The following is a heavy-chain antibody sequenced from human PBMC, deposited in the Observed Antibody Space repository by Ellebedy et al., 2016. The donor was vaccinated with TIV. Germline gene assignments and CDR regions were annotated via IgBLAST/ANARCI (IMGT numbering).Heavy chain of an antibody. J-gene: IGHJ4*02. CDR1: GGSIRSYY. D-gene: IGHD5-18*01. Sequence: MPSETLSLTCTVSGGSIRSYYWSWIRQPPGKGLEWVGYVSYSGGTNYSPSLKSRVTISLDTSKNQFSLKLSSVTAADTALYYCARDNNRMGYYYFDSWGQGTQVTVSS. CDR3: ARDNNRMGYYYFDS. CDR2: VSYSGGT. V-gene: IGHV4-59*01.